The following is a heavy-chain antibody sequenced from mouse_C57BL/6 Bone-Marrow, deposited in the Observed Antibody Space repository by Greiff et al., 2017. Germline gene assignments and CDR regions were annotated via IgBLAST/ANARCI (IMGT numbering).Heavy chain of an antibody. CDR2: IDPNSGGT. V-gene: IGHV1-72*01. D-gene: IGHD2-1*01. J-gene: IGHJ2*01. CDR1: GYTFTSYW. CDR3: ARQRTGGNYTSYFDY. Sequence: QVQLQQPGAELVKPGASVKLSCKASGYTFTSYWMHWVKQRPGRGLEWIGRIDPNSGGTKYNEKFKSKATLTVDKPSSTAYMQLSSLTSEDSAVYYRARQRTGGNYTSYFDYWGQGTTLTVSS.